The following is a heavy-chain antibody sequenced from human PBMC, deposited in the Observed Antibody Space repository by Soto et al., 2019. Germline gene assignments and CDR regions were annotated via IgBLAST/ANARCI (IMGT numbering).Heavy chain of an antibody. CDR3: AREVGYCDFSAALLD. J-gene: IGHJ4*02. CDR1: GGTFSSHS. CDR2: VISLIGTA. V-gene: IGHV1-69*01. D-gene: IGHD4-17*01. Sequence: VQLMQSGAEVKKLGSSVKVSCKASGGTFSSHSINWVRQAPGQGLEWMGGVISLIGTANYAHNFKGRVTITADQSTSTAYRELNSLRSYDTGDYYCAREVGYCDFSAALLDWGQGTLFTVSS.